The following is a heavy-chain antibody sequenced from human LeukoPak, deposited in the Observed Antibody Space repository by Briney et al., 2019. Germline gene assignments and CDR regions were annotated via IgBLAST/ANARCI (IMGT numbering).Heavy chain of an antibody. CDR2: ISSSSSYI. Sequence: GGSLRLSCAASGFTFSSYSMNWVRQAPGKGLEWVSSISSSSSYIYYADSVKGRFTISRDNAKNSLYLQMNSLRAEDTAVYYCARVSGGLQYYFDYWGQGTLVAVSS. D-gene: IGHD2-15*01. J-gene: IGHJ4*02. CDR1: GFTFSSYS. CDR3: ARVSGGLQYYFDY. V-gene: IGHV3-21*01.